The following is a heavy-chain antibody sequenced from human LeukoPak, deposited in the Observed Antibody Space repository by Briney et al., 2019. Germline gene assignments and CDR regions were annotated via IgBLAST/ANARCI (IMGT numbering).Heavy chain of an antibody. CDR3: ARDHPYYYDSSGYYPLDY. CDR1: GYAFTSYA. V-gene: IGHV1-3*01. Sequence: ASVNVSCKASGYAFTSYAMHWVRQAPGQRLEWMGWINAGNGSTKYSQKFQGRVTITRDTSASTAYMELSSLRSEDTAVYYCARDHPYYYDSSGYYPLDYWGQGTLVTVSS. D-gene: IGHD3-22*01. CDR2: INAGNGST. J-gene: IGHJ4*02.